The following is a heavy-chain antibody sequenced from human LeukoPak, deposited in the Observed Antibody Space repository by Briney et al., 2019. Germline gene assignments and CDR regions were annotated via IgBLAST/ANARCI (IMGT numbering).Heavy chain of an antibody. V-gene: IGHV1-2*06. CDR3: ARETGIGIAVAGTEFDY. CDR1: GYTFTGYY. Sequence: ASVKVSCKASGYTFTGYYTHWVRQALGQGLEWMGRINPNSGGTNYAQKFQGRVTMTRDTSISTAYMELSRLRSDDTAVYYCARETGIGIAVAGTEFDYWGQGTLVTVSS. D-gene: IGHD6-19*01. J-gene: IGHJ4*02. CDR2: INPNSGGT.